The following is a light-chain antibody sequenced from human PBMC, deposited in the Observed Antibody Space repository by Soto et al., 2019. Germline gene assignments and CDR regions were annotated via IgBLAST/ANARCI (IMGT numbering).Light chain of an antibody. CDR2: DAS. Sequence: DIRMTQSPSSLSDSIGDRVTITCRASQGIRNDLGWYQQKPGKAPKRLIYDASSLESGVPSRFSGSGSGTEFTLAINSLQPDDFATYYCQQYHTDWTFGQGTNVDIK. CDR1: QGIRND. V-gene: IGKV1-17*01. CDR3: QQYHTDWT. J-gene: IGKJ1*01.